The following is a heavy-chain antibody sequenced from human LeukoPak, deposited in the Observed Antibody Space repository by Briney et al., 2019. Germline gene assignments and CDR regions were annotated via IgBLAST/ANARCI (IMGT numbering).Heavy chain of an antibody. V-gene: IGHV3-30*03. D-gene: IGHD5-18*01. Sequence: GGSLRLSCAASGFTFSSYWMSWVRQAPGKGLEWVAVISSDGSHKYYADSVKGRFTISRDNAKNSLYLQMNSLRAEDTAVYYCASPGSVGDTGMPDYWGRGTLVTVSS. CDR3: ASPGSVGDTGMPDY. CDR2: ISSDGSHK. CDR1: GFTFSSYW. J-gene: IGHJ4*02.